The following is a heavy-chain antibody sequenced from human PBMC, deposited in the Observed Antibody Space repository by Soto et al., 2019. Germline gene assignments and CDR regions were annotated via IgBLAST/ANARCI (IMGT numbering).Heavy chain of an antibody. CDR3: ARDQEMATITDFVY. V-gene: IGHV1-69*13. D-gene: IGHD5-12*01. CDR1: AGAFSGYG. CDR2: IIPMFNTT. J-gene: IGHJ4*02. Sequence: VKVSFQPSAGAFSGYGISWVRQAPGQGLEWMGGIIPMFNTTNYAQRFQGRVTITADKSTSTAYMELNSLRSEDTAVYYCARDQEMATITDFVYWGQGTLVTVSS.